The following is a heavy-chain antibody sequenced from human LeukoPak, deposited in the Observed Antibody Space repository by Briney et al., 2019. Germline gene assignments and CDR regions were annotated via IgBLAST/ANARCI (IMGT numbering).Heavy chain of an antibody. CDR3: ARRHSGRVAAADVPFDI. CDR1: GGSISSSSYY. Sequence: SETLSLTCTVSGGSISSSSYYWGWIRQPAGKGLEWIGRIYTSGSTNYNPSLKSRVTMSVDTSKNQFSLKLSSVTAADTAVYYCARRHSGRVAAADVPFDIWGQGTMVTVSS. CDR2: IYTSGST. J-gene: IGHJ3*02. V-gene: IGHV4-61*02. D-gene: IGHD6-13*01.